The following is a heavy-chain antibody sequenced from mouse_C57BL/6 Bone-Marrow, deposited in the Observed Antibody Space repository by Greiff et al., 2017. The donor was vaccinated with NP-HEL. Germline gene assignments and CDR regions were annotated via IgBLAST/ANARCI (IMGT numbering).Heavy chain of an antibody. J-gene: IGHJ4*01. CDR1: GFNIKDYY. CDR3: TTRGYYSGSSYYAMDY. D-gene: IGHD1-1*01. Sequence: VQLKQSGAELVRPGASVKLSCTASGFNIKDYYMHWVKQRPEQGLEWIGRIDPEDGDTEYAPKFQGKATMNADTSSNTASLQLSSLTSQDTAVYYCTTRGYYSGSSYYAMDYWGQGTSVTVSS. V-gene: IGHV14-1*01. CDR2: IDPEDGDT.